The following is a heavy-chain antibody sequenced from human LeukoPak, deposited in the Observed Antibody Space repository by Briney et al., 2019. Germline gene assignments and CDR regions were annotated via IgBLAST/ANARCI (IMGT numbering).Heavy chain of an antibody. Sequence: GASVTVSCKASGYTFTSYGISWARQAPGQGLEWMGWMNPNSGNTGYAQKFQGRVTMTRNTSISTAYMELSSLRSEDTAVYYCARRLYGRQRYWFDPWGQGTLVTVSS. CDR1: GYTFTSYG. D-gene: IGHD2-8*01. CDR2: MNPNSGNT. J-gene: IGHJ5*02. CDR3: ARRLYGRQRYWFDP. V-gene: IGHV1-8*02.